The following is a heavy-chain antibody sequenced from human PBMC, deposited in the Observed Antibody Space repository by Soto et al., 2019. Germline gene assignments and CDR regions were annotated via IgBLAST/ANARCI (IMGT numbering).Heavy chain of an antibody. CDR3: ARRAFYIMGYEKTNCTDP. J-gene: IGHJ5*02. CDR2: IYPGDSDT. V-gene: IGHV5-51*01. Sequence: GESLKISCKGSGYSFTSYWIGWVRQMPGKGLEWMGIIYPGDSDTRYSPSFQGQVTISADKSISTAYLQWSSLKASDTAMYYCARRAFYIMGYEKTNCTDPWGKGTLVTVSA. D-gene: IGHD5-12*01. CDR1: GYSFTSYW.